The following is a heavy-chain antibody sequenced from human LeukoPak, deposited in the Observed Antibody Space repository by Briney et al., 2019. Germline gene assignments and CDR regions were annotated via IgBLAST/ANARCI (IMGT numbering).Heavy chain of an antibody. J-gene: IGHJ4*02. D-gene: IGHD2-2*02. CDR1: GFTFSSYG. CDR3: AKDSGPQVVPAATPY. CDR2: IRYDGSNK. Sequence: PGGSLRLSCAASGFTFSSYGMHWVRQAPGKGLEWVAFIRYDGSNKYYADSVKGRFTIPRDNSKNTLYLQMNSLRAEDTAVYYCAKDSGPQVVPAATPYWGQGTLVTVSS. V-gene: IGHV3-30*02.